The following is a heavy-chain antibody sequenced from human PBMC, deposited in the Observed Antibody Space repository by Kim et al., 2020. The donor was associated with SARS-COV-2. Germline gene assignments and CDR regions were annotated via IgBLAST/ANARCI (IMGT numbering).Heavy chain of an antibody. D-gene: IGHD2-2*03. J-gene: IGHJ4*02. CDR1: GFTFIGHA. V-gene: IGHV3-23*01. Sequence: GGSLRLSCTTSGFTFIGHAMSWVRQAPGQGLEWVSSIDGSDGTTYYVDSVKGRFTISRDDAKNTLYLQVRALRADDTATYYCMKGGWGWIWDHWGQGTLVTVSS. CDR3: MKGGWGWIWDH. CDR2: IDGSDGTT.